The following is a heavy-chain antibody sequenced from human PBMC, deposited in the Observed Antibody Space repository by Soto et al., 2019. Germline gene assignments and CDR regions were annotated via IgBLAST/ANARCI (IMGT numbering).Heavy chain of an antibody. Sequence: ASVKVSCKASGYTFTSYYMHWVRQAPGQGLEWMGIINPSGGSTSYAQKFQGRVTMTRDTSTSTVYMELSSLRSEDTAVYYCARSFTGYSSSRAHQWFDPWGQGTLVTVSS. CDR3: ARSFTGYSSSRAHQWFDP. V-gene: IGHV1-46*03. CDR2: INPSGGST. J-gene: IGHJ5*02. D-gene: IGHD6-13*01. CDR1: GYTFTSYY.